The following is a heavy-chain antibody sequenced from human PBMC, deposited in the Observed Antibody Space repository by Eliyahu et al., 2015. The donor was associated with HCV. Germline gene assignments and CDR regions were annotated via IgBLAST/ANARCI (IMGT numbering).Heavy chain of an antibody. V-gene: IGHV3-30*18. CDR3: AKSLQLPHDAFDS. CDR1: GFTFSNYG. J-gene: IGHJ3*01. CDR2: XSYDGSTK. D-gene: IGHD2-2*01. Sequence: QVHLVESGGGVVQPGRSLRLSCAASGFTFSNYGMHWVRQAPGKGLEWVAVXSYDGSTKYYADSVKDRFTISRDNSKNTLYLQMNSLRPEDTAVYYCAKSLQLPHDAFDSWGQGTTVTVSS.